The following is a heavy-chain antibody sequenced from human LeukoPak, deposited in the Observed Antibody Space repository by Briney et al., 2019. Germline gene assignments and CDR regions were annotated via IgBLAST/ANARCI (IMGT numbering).Heavy chain of an antibody. CDR1: GFIFGDHA. J-gene: IGHJ6*02. CDR2: IRSKAYGATT. D-gene: IGHD3-10*01. CDR3: SRGPILLWIHNGMDV. Sequence: GGSLRLSCIASGFIFGDHAMSWVRQAPGKGLXXVGFIRSKAYGATTEYAASVKGRFTISRDDSNGIAYLQMDYLKTEDTALYYCSRGPILLWIHNGMDVWGQGTTVTVSS. V-gene: IGHV3-49*04.